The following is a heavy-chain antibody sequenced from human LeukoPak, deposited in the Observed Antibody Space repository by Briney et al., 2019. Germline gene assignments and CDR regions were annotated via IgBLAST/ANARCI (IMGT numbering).Heavy chain of an antibody. CDR3: ARSGDSSGYYSSY. V-gene: IGHV3-74*01. CDR2: INSDGSST. CDR1: GFTFSSYW. D-gene: IGHD3-22*01. J-gene: IGHJ4*02. Sequence: GGSLRLSCAASGFTFSSYWMHWVRQAPGKGLVWVSRINSDGSSTSYADSVKGRFTISRDNAKNTLYLQMNSLRAEDTAVYYCARSGDSSGYYSSYWGQGTLVTVSS.